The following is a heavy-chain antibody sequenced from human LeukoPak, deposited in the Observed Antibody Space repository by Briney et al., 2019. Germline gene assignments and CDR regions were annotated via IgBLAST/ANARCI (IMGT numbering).Heavy chain of an antibody. J-gene: IGHJ4*02. D-gene: IGHD3-22*01. CDR1: GFTFTDYS. Sequence: GGSLRLSCAASGFTFTDYSMNWVRQAPGTGLEWISYISGGNTAVYYAASVRGRFTASRDNAENSSHLQMNNLRDEDTAVYYCARGTMMNWGQGTLVTVSS. CDR2: ISGGNTAV. CDR3: ARGTMMN. V-gene: IGHV3-48*02.